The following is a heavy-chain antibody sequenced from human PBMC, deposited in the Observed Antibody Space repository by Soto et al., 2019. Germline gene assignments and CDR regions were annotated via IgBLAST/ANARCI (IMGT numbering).Heavy chain of an antibody. CDR2: ISYDGSNK. J-gene: IGHJ6*02. CDR1: GFTFSSYG. D-gene: IGHD6-19*01. V-gene: IGHV3-30*18. CDR3: AKEVGAVAAHHYYHSYGMDV. Sequence: GGSLRLSCAASGFTFSSYGMHWVRQAPGKGLEWVAVISYDGSNKYYADSVKGRFTISRDNSKNTLYLQMNSLRAEDTAVYYCAKEVGAVAAHHYYHSYGMDVWGPGTTVTVSS.